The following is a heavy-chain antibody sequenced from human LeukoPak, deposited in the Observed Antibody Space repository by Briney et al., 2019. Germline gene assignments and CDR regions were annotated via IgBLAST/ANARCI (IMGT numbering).Heavy chain of an antibody. CDR2: INPNSGGT. CDR1: GYTFTGYY. Sequence: ASVKVSCKASGYTFTGYYMHWVRQAPGQGLEWMGWINPNSGGTNYAQKFQGRVTMTRDTSISTAYMELSRLRSEDTAVYYCARGGWGSRPEHYYYMDVWGKGTTVTVSS. D-gene: IGHD6-13*01. V-gene: IGHV1-2*02. CDR3: ARGGWGSRPEHYYYMDV. J-gene: IGHJ6*03.